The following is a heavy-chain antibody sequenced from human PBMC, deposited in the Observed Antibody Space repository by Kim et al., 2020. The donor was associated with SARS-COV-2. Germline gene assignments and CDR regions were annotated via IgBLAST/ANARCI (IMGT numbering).Heavy chain of an antibody. CDR1: RFTFTNYW. CDR2: IKEDGSEK. Sequence: GSLRLSCAASRFTFTNYWMNWVRQAPGKGLEWVANIKEDGSEKYYVDSVKGRFTISRDNAKNSLYLQMNSLRAEDTAVYYCGRGSGEWGDYWGQGTLVTV. V-gene: IGHV3-7*01. J-gene: IGHJ4*02. D-gene: IGHD7-27*01. CDR3: GRGSGEWGDY.